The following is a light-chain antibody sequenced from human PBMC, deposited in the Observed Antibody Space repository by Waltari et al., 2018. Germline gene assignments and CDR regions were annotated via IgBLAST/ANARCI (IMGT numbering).Light chain of an antibody. CDR1: SIHVGSYTL. V-gene: IGLV2-23*01. Sequence: QSVLTQPASVSGSPGHSIPISCTGSSIHVGSYTLVSWYQPQPGKAPNLLIYEDYTRPSGVTTRFSGTKSGNTASLTVFGLQAEDEAEYYCCSYVGGYSWVFGGGTKLTVL. J-gene: IGLJ3*02. CDR3: CSYVGGYSWV. CDR2: EDY.